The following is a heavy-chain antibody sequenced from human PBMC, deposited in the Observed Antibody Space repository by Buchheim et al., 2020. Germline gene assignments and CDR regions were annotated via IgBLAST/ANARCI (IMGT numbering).Heavy chain of an antibody. J-gene: IGHJ4*02. D-gene: IGHD3-22*01. CDR3: AREGSYYDSSGPVDY. V-gene: IGHV4-61*01. Sequence: QVQLQESGPGLVKPSETLSLTCTVSGGSVSSGSYYWSWIRQPPGKGLEWIGYIYYSGSTNYNPSLKSRVTISVDTSKNQFSLKLSSVTAADTAVYYCAREGSYYDSSGPVDYWGQGTL. CDR2: IYYSGST. CDR1: GGSVSSGSYY.